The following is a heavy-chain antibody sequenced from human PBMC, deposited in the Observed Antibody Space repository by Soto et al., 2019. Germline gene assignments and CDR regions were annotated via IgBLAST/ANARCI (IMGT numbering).Heavy chain of an antibody. D-gene: IGHD1-7*01. CDR2: ISGSGGST. CDR1: GFTFSSYA. CDR3: AKAGSGTTRGGGDYYYGMDV. Sequence: EVQLLESGGGLVQPGGSLRLSCAASGFTFSSYAMSWVRQAPGKGLEWVSAISGSGGSTYYADSVKGRFTISRDNSKNTLYLKMNSLRAEDTAVYYWAKAGSGTTRGGGDYYYGMDVWGQGTTVTVSS. V-gene: IGHV3-23*01. J-gene: IGHJ6*02.